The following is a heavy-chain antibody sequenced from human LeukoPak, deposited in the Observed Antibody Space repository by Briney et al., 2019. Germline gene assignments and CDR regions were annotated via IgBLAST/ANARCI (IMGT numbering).Heavy chain of an antibody. CDR1: GFTFSNSA. V-gene: IGHV3-23*01. Sequence: PGGPLRLSCAASGFTFSNSAMTWVRQAPGKGLDWVSAINGDGGRTYHADSVKGRFTISRDNSKNTLYLQMNSLRVEDTAVYYCAKDTKGTNYYYYGMGAWGQGTTVTVSS. CDR3: AKDTKGTNYYYYGMGA. D-gene: IGHD1-1*01. J-gene: IGHJ6*02. CDR2: INGDGGRT.